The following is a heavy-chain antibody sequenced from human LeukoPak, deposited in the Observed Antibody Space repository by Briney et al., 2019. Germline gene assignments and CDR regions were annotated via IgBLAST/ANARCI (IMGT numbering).Heavy chain of an antibody. V-gene: IGHV3-11*04. Sequence: PGGSLRLSCAASGFTFSDYYMSWLRQAPGKGLGWVSYISSSGSTIYNADSVKGRFTISRDNAKNSLYLQMNSLRAEDTAVYYCARDYSSGWFDYWGQGTLVTVSS. D-gene: IGHD6-19*01. J-gene: IGHJ4*02. CDR3: ARDYSSGWFDY. CDR2: ISSSGSTI. CDR1: GFTFSDYY.